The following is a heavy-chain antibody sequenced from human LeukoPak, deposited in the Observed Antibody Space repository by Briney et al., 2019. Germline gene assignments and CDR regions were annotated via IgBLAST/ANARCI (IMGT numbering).Heavy chain of an antibody. Sequence: GGSLRLSCAASGFSFSTYAMHWVRQAPGMGPEWVAVVSHDGSTKYYTDSVRGRFTISRDTSKNTLYLQMDSLRVDDTAVYYCARDGYNWIPYWGQGILVTVSS. CDR2: VSHDGSTK. CDR1: GFSFSTYA. V-gene: IGHV3-30*07. J-gene: IGHJ4*02. CDR3: ARDGYNWIPY. D-gene: IGHD5-12*01.